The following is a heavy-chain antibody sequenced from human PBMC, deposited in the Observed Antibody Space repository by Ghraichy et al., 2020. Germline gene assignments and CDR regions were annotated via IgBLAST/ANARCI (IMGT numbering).Heavy chain of an antibody. V-gene: IGHV1-18*01. Sequence: ASVKVSCKASGYTFTSYGISWVRQAPGQGLEWMGWISAYNGNTNYAQKLQGRVTMTTDTSTSTAYMELRSLRSDDTAVYYCARDPSEYSSSYVYYYYYGMDVWGQGTTVTVSS. CDR1: GYTFTSYG. D-gene: IGHD6-6*01. CDR3: ARDPSEYSSSYVYYYYYGMDV. CDR2: ISAYNGNT. J-gene: IGHJ6*02.